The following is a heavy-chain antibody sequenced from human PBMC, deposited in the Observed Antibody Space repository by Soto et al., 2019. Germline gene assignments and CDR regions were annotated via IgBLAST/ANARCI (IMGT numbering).Heavy chain of an antibody. V-gene: IGHV3-30-3*01. CDR3: ARDRYLDSYAFDS. CDR2: ISFEGNDK. D-gene: IGHD3-9*01. Sequence: TGGSLRLSCAASGFSFSSYAMHWVRQAPGKGLEWVSVISFEGNDKYYADSVKGRFTISRDENENTLYLQMNSLRPEDTAVYYCARDRYLDSYAFDSWGQGTLVTVS. CDR1: GFSFSSYA. J-gene: IGHJ4*02.